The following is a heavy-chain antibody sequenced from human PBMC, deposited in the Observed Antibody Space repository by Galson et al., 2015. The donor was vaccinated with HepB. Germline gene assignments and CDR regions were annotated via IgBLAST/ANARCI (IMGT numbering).Heavy chain of an antibody. Sequence: LSLTCTVSGGSISNYYWSWIRQSPGKGLEWIAYLYYSGSSRYNSSLKGRVTVSLDRSKKQFSLSLSSVTAADTAVYYCAVGYSNGWYASYLYWGQGVLVTVSS. J-gene: IGHJ4*02. CDR3: AVGYSNGWYASYLY. D-gene: IGHD6-19*01. V-gene: IGHV4-59*01. CDR1: GGSISNYY. CDR2: LYYSGSS.